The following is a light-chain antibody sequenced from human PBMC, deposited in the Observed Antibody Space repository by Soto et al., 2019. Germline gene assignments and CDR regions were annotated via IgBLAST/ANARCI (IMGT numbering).Light chain of an antibody. CDR3: HQRQYWPTIT. V-gene: IGKV3-11*01. J-gene: IGKJ5*01. CDR2: ESS. Sequence: EIVMTQSPGTRSLSPGDTATLSCGASQSLGSELAWYQQKPGQAPRLLIYESSNRATGIPARFSGSGSGTDFTLTISSLEPADFAVYYCHQRQYWPTITFCQGTRLEIK. CDR1: QSLGSE.